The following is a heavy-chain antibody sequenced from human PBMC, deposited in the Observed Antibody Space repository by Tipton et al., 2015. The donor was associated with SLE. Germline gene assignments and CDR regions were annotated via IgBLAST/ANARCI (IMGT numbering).Heavy chain of an antibody. CDR2: ISSSSSTI. CDR3: ARGAPGEWLFDAFDI. D-gene: IGHD3-3*01. V-gene: IGHV3-48*01. CDR1: GFTFSSYS. Sequence: GSLRLSCAASGFTFSSYSMNWVRQAPGKGLEWVSYISSSSSTIYYADSAKGRFTISRDNAKNSLYLQMNSLRAEDTAVYYCARGAPGEWLFDAFDIWGQGTMVTVSS. J-gene: IGHJ3*02.